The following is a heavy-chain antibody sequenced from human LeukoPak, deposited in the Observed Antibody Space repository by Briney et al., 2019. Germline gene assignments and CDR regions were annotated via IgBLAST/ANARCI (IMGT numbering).Heavy chain of an antibody. J-gene: IGHJ6*03. V-gene: IGHV3-30*04. CDR3: AKGGGFDWLNYYYMDV. CDR2: MSYDEKYK. Sequence: PGGSLGLSCAASGFSFSNYAIHWVRQAPGKGLEWVAVMSYDEKYKIYADSVRGRFTISRDISKNTVYLQMDNLRPEDTAVYYCAKGGGFDWLNYYYMDVWGKGTTVIISS. D-gene: IGHD3-9*01. CDR1: GFSFSNYA.